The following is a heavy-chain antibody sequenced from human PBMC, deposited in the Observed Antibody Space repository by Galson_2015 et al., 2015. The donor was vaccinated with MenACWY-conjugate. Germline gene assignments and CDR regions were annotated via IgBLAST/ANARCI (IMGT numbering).Heavy chain of an antibody. Sequence: SLRLSCAASGFTFSSYPINWVRQAPGKGLEWVSSISMSSSYIYYADSVKGRFTISRDNAKNSLYLQMNSLRAEDTAVYYCARPLSRSSWHGSGMDVWGQGTTVTVSS. V-gene: IGHV3-21*06. CDR2: ISMSSSYI. CDR1: GFTFSSYP. D-gene: IGHD6-13*01. J-gene: IGHJ6*02. CDR3: ARPLSRSSWHGSGMDV.